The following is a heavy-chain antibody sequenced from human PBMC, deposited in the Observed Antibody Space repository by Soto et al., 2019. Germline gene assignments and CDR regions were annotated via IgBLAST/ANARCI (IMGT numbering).Heavy chain of an antibody. CDR3: VKGPRGYSYGYFFDY. CDR2: ISSNGGST. Sequence: GGSLRLSCSASGFTFSSYAMHWVRQAPGKGLEYVPAISSNGGSTYYADSVKGRFTISRDNSKNTLYLQMSSLRAEDTAVYYCVKGPRGYSYGYFFDYWGQGTLVTVSS. CDR1: GFTFSSYA. J-gene: IGHJ4*02. V-gene: IGHV3-64D*08. D-gene: IGHD5-18*01.